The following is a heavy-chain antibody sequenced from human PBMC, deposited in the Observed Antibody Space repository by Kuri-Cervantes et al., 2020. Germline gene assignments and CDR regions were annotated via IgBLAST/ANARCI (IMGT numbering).Heavy chain of an antibody. CDR2: IYADGST. CDR1: GFTFSNYS. D-gene: IGHD2-15*01. J-gene: IGHJ6*03. V-gene: IGHV3-66*02. CDR3: ARGRYCSAGSCYNYYYYYDMDF. Sequence: GGSLRLSCAASGFTFSNYSMNWVRQAPGEGLECVSVIYADGSTKYADSVQGRFTISRDSSKNTVYLQMNRLRAEDTALYYCARGRYCSAGSCYNYYYYYDMDFWGKGPMVTVSS.